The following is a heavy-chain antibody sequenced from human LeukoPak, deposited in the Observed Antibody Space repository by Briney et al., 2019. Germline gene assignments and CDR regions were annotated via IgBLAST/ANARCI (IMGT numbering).Heavy chain of an antibody. Sequence: SETLSLTCTVPGGSISSYYWSWIRQPPGKGLEWIGYIYYSGSTNYNPSLKSRVTISVDTSKNQFSLKLSSVTAADTAVYYCARWAYSYGFDYWGQGTLVTVSS. CDR1: GGSISSYY. CDR2: IYYSGST. J-gene: IGHJ4*02. D-gene: IGHD5-18*01. CDR3: ARWAYSYGFDY. V-gene: IGHV4-59*01.